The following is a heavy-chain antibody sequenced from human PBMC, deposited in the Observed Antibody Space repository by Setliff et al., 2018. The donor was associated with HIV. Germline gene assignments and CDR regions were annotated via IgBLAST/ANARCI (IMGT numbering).Heavy chain of an antibody. CDR2: INHSGIS. Sequence: SETLSLTCSVSGGSISSGTYYWGWIRQPPGKGLEWIGEINHSGISNFNPSLKSRVTIPIDTPRNQFSLKLSSVTAADTAVYYCARGGGFWSGQLDFWGQGTLVTV. J-gene: IGHJ4*02. D-gene: IGHD3-3*01. V-gene: IGHV4-39*07. CDR1: GGSISSGTYY. CDR3: ARGGGFWSGQLDF.